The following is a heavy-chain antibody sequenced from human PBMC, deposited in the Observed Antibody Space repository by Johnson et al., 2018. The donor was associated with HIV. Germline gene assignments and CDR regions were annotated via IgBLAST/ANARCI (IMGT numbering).Heavy chain of an antibody. J-gene: IGHJ3*01. D-gene: IGHD6-19*01. CDR1: GFTFSSYD. CDR2: IGTTGDT. Sequence: MQLVESGGGLVQPGGSLRLSCAASGFTFSSYDMYWVRQTTGKGLEWVSGIGTTGDTYYPGSVKGRFTISRDNSKKTLHLQMSSLRGDDTAIYYCAKVIALAGRPDAFDVWGRGTVVTVSS. V-gene: IGHV3-13*01. CDR3: AKVIALAGRPDAFDV.